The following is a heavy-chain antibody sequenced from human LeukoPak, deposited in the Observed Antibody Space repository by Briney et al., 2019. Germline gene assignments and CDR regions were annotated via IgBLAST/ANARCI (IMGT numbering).Heavy chain of an antibody. D-gene: IGHD3-22*01. CDR2: IYYSGST. V-gene: IGHV4-59*01. J-gene: IGHJ4*02. Sequence: PSETLSLTCTVSGGSISPYYWSWIRQPPGKGLEWIGYIYYSGSTNYNPSLKSRVTMSADTSKNQFSLKLTSVTAADTALYYCARDTAYYDSGSYYYGGRRFDFWGQGTLLTVSS. CDR1: GGSISPYY. CDR3: ARDTAYYDSGSYYYGGRRFDF.